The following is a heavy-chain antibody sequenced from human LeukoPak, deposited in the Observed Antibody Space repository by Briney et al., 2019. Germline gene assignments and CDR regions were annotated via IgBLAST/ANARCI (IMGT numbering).Heavy chain of an antibody. CDR1: GGTFSSYA. V-gene: IGHV1-69*04. D-gene: IGHD1-26*01. Sequence: SVKVSCKASGGTFSSYAISWVRQAPGQGLEWMGRIIPIVGIVNYEQKFQGRVTITADKSTSTAYMELSSLRSEDTAVYYCARGLSGSYLDYWGQGTLVTVSS. J-gene: IGHJ4*02. CDR3: ARGLSGSYLDY. CDR2: IIPIVGIV.